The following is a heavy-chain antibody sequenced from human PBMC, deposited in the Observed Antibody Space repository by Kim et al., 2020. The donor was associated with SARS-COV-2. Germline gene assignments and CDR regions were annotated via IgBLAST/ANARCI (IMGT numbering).Heavy chain of an antibody. Sequence: GGSLRLSCAASGFTFSDHYMDWVRQAPGKGLEWVGRTRNKANSYTTEYAASVKGRFTISRDDSKNSLYLQMNSLKTEDTAVYYCARGGGSSGCPDYWGQGTLVTVSS. CDR2: TRNKANSYTT. J-gene: IGHJ4*02. D-gene: IGHD6-19*01. V-gene: IGHV3-72*01. CDR1: GFTFSDHY. CDR3: ARGGGSSGCPDY.